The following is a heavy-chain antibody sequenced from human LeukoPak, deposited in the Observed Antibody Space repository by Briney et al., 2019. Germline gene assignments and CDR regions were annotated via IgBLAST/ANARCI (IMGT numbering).Heavy chain of an antibody. V-gene: IGHV4-4*07. CDR3: ARDTQSVRTVTTSWYMDV. D-gene: IGHD4-11*01. CDR2: IYTSGST. Sequence: PSETLSLTCTVSSGSIRNYYWSWIRQPAGKGLEWIGRIYTSGSTNYNPSLKSRVTISVDTSKNQFSLKLSSVTAADTAVYYCARDTQSVRTVTTSWYMDVWGKGTTVTVSS. J-gene: IGHJ6*03. CDR1: SGSIRNYY.